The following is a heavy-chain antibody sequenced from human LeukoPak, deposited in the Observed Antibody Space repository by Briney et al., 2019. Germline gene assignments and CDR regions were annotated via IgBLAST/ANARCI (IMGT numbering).Heavy chain of an antibody. CDR2: IKQDGSEK. J-gene: IGHJ4*02. CDR3: ATSTAAAGTD. D-gene: IGHD6-13*01. V-gene: IGHV3-7*03. CDR1: GFTFSDLW. Sequence: GGSLRLSCAASGFTFSDLWMSWVRQAPGKGLKWVANIKQDGSEKYYVDSVKGRFTISRDNAQNSLYLQMNSLRAEDTAIYYCATSTAAAGTDWGQGTLVTVSS.